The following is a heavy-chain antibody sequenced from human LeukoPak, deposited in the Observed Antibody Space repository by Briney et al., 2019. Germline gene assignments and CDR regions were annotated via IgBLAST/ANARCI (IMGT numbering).Heavy chain of an antibody. V-gene: IGHV1-18*01. J-gene: IGHJ4*02. CDR3: ARTYYYDSSGYYPSYFDY. Sequence: ASVKVSCKASGYTFTSYGISWVRQAPGQGLEWMGWISAYNGNTNYAQKLQGRVTMTTDTSTSTAYMELRSLRSDDTAVYYCARTYYYDSSGYYPSYFDYWGQGTLVTVSS. D-gene: IGHD3-22*01. CDR2: ISAYNGNT. CDR1: GYTFTSYG.